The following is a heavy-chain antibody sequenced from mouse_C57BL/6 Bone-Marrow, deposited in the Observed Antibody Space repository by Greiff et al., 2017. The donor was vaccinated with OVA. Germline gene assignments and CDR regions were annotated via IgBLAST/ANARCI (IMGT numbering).Heavy chain of an antibody. CDR2: IHPNSGST. V-gene: IGHV1-64*01. CDR1: GYTFTSYW. J-gene: IGHJ2*01. D-gene: IGHD1-1*02. CDR3: ARGDYLYYFDY. Sequence: VQLQQSGAELVKPGASVKLSCKASGYTFTSYWMHWVKQRPGQGLEWIGMIHPNSGSTNYNEKFKSKATLTVDKSSSTAYMQLSSLTSDDSAVYSCARGDYLYYFDYWGQGTTLTVSS.